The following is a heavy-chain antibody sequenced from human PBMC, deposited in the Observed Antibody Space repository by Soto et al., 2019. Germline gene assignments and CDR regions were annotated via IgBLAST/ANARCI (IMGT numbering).Heavy chain of an antibody. CDR1: GGSISSSNW. CDR3: ARGKYQLLGDGMDV. J-gene: IGHJ6*02. Sequence: PSETLSLTCAVSGGSISSSNWWSWVRQPPGKGLEWIGEIYHSGSTNYNPSLKSRVTISVDKSKNQFSLKLSSVTAADTAVYYCARGKYQLLGDGMDVWGQRTTVTVSS. D-gene: IGHD2-2*01. CDR2: IYHSGST. V-gene: IGHV4-4*02.